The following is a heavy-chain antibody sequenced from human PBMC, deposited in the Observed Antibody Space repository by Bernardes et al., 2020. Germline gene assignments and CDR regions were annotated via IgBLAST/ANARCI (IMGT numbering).Heavy chain of an antibody. Sequence: GGTLRLSCEASGFTFSSYLFSWFRQAPGKGLEWVSSISCAGYYSYYGDSVRGRFTTSRDNTRKSVFLQMESLRADDTAVYYCARDVGGTDWRFGFDVWGPGTKVHVSS. CDR2: ISCAGYYS. J-gene: IGHJ3*01. V-gene: IGHV3-21*01. CDR3: ARDVGGTDWRFGFDV. CDR1: GFTFSSYL. D-gene: IGHD3-9*01.